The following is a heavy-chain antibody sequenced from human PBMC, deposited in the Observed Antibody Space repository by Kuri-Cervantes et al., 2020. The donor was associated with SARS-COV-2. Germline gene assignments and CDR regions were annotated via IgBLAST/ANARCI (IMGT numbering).Heavy chain of an antibody. CDR1: GFTFSSYA. CDR2: ISGSGGST. J-gene: IGHJ6*02. D-gene: IGHD3-22*01. CDR3: ARDPYYYDNRGYHERDYYGMDV. Sequence: GSLRLSCAASGFTFSSYAMSWVRQAPGKGLEWVSAISGSGGSTYYADSVKGRFTISRDNSMNTLYLQMNSLRAEDTAVYYCARDPYYYDNRGYHERDYYGMDVWGQGTTVTVSS. V-gene: IGHV3-23*01.